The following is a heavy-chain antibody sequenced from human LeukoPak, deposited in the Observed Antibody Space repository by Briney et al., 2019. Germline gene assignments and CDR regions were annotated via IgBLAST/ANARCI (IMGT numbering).Heavy chain of an antibody. Sequence: GGSLRLSCAASGFTFNSYWMHWVRQAPGKGLEWVAVTWYDGSNKYYADSVKGRFTISRDNSKNTLYLQMNSLRAEDTAVYHCARAPRYCRGGSCYWTAFDIWGHGTMVTVSS. J-gene: IGHJ3*02. CDR1: GFTFNSYW. V-gene: IGHV3-33*08. CDR3: ARAPRYCRGGSCYWTAFDI. D-gene: IGHD2-15*01. CDR2: TWYDGSNK.